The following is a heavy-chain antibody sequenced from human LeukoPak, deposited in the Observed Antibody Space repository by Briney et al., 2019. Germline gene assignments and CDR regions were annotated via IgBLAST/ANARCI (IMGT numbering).Heavy chain of an antibody. V-gene: IGHV4-39*02. CDR3: AREGIVVVPANFDY. J-gene: IGHJ4*02. Sequence: SETLSLTCTVSGGSISSSSYYWGWIRQPPGKGLEWIGSIYYSGSTYYNPSLKSRVTISVDTSKNQFSLKLSSVTAADTAVYYCAREGIVVVPANFDYWGQGTLVTVSS. D-gene: IGHD2-2*01. CDR1: GGSISSSSYY. CDR2: IYYSGST.